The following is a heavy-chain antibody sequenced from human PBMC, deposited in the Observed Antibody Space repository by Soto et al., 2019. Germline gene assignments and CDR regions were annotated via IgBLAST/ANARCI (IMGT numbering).Heavy chain of an antibody. CDR2: ISGSGGST. CDR3: AKRNYDILTGLDY. Sequence: QPGGSLRLSCAASGFTFSSYAMSWVRQAPGKGLEWVSAISGSGGSTYYADSVKGRFTISRDNSRNTLYLQMNSLRAEDTAVYYCAKRNYDILTGLDYWGQGTLVTVSS. D-gene: IGHD3-9*01. J-gene: IGHJ4*02. V-gene: IGHV3-23*01. CDR1: GFTFSSYA.